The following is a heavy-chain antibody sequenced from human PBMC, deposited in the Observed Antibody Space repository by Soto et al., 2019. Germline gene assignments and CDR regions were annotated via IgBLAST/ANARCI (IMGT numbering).Heavy chain of an antibody. CDR1: GGSISSSNW. J-gene: IGHJ4*02. CDR2: IYHSGST. Sequence: QVQLKESGPGQVKPSGTLSLTSAVSGGSISSSNWWSWVRQPPGKGLEWIGEIYHSGSTNYNPSLKSRVTISVDKSKHQFSLKLSSVTAADTAVYYCARTQDGDYDLHYWGQGTLVTVSS. V-gene: IGHV4-4*02. CDR3: ARTQDGDYDLHY. D-gene: IGHD4-17*01.